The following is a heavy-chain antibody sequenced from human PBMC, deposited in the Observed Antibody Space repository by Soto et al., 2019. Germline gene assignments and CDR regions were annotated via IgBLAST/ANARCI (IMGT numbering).Heavy chain of an antibody. D-gene: IGHD3-3*01. V-gene: IGHV4-4*02. CDR3: ARALAGELRFLEWSKYWLDP. CDR2: IYHSGST. J-gene: IGHJ5*02. Sequence: SETLSLTCAVSGGSISSSNWWSWVRQPPGKGLEWIGEIYHSGSTNYNPSLKSRVTISVDKSKNQFSLKLSSVTAADTAVYYCARALAGELRFLEWSKYWLDPWGQGTLVPV. CDR1: GGSISSSNW.